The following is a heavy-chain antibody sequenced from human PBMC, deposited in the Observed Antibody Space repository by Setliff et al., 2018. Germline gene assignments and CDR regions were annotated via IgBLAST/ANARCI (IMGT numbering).Heavy chain of an antibody. CDR2: ISYSGTT. J-gene: IGHJ3*02. V-gene: IGHV4-39*01. CDR3: ARRSGVVEDPPRQVILDDDFDI. D-gene: IGHD2-15*01. CDR1: GGSISSSSHY. Sequence: SETLSLTCTVSGGSISSSSHYWGWLRQPPGKGLEWIGSISYSGTTHHNRSLRSRVTLTIDTSENQFSLKVTSVTAAPTAVYYCARRSGVVEDPPRQVILDDDFDIWGQGTMVTVSS.